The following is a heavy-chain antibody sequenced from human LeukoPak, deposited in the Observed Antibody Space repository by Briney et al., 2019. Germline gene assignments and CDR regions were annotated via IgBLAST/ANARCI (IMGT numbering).Heavy chain of an antibody. J-gene: IGHJ6*03. CDR1: GYSISSGYY. D-gene: IGHD3-22*01. Sequence: SSETLSLTCTVSGYSISSGYYWGWIRQPPGKGLEWIGSIYHSGSTYYNPSLKSRVTISVDTSKNQFSLTLSSVTAADTAVYYCARSSEGRYYYDSSGYSYYYYYMDVWGEGTTVTISS. CDR3: ARSSEGRYYYDSSGYSYYYYYMDV. V-gene: IGHV4-38-2*02. CDR2: IYHSGST.